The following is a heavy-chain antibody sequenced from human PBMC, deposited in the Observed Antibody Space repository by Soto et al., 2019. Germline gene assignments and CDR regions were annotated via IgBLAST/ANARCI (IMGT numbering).Heavy chain of an antibody. CDR1: GGSISSSSYY. CDR3: ARHEVREQPEDWFYP. J-gene: IGHJ5*02. CDR2: IYYSGST. D-gene: IGHD6-13*01. Sequence: QLQLQESGPGLVKPSETLSLTCTVSGGSISSSSYYWGWIRQPPGKGLEWIGSIYYSGSTYYNSSLKSRVPISVATSKNQFSLKLSSVTAADTAVYYCARHEVREQPEDWFYPWGQGTLVTVSS. V-gene: IGHV4-39*01.